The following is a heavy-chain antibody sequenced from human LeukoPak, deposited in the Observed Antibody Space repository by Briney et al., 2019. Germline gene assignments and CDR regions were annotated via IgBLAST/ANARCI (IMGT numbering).Heavy chain of an antibody. J-gene: IGHJ6*02. D-gene: IGHD2-15*01. CDR1: RYLFHLYE. CDR2: ICNSGNHI. Sequence: PGGSLRLPCTASRYLFHLYEMKWARQSPGGGLEGLTYICNSGNHIFYSDSVKGQFTIYRDNAKNSLYLQMNSLRAEDTAVYYCARVVGPSLGYGSGGSCYWYGMDVWGQGTTVTVSS. V-gene: IGHV3-48*03. CDR3: ARVVGPSLGYGSGGSCYWYGMDV.